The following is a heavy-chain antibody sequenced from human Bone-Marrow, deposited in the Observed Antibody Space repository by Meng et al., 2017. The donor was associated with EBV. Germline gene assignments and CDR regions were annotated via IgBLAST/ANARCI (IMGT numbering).Heavy chain of an antibody. J-gene: IGHJ4*02. CDR2: ISGSGGST. V-gene: IGHV3-23*04. CDR1: GFAFSSYS. CDR3: ANPSSSWYLFFDY. D-gene: IGHD6-13*01. Sequence: VERVGFGGGLVQPGGSLILSCAGSGFAFSSYSMSWVRQAPGKGLEWVSAISGSGGSTYYADSVKGRFTISRDNSKNTPYLQMNSLRAEDTAVYYCANPSSSWYLFFDYWGQGTLVTVSS.